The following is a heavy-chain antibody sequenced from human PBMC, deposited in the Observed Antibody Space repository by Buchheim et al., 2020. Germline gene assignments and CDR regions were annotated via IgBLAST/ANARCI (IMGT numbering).Heavy chain of an antibody. CDR2: ISYDGSKK. V-gene: IGHV3-30-3*01. CDR3: ARERNAGDALWYYYGLDV. D-gene: IGHD3-10*01. J-gene: IGHJ6*02. Sequence: QEQLVESGGGMVQPGRSLRLSCAASGFTFNNFALHWVRQPPGKGLEWVAVISYDGSKKYYADSVKGRISISRDNSKNTMFLQMNSPRVEDTAVYYCARERNAGDALWYYYGLDVWGQGTT. CDR1: GFTFNNFA.